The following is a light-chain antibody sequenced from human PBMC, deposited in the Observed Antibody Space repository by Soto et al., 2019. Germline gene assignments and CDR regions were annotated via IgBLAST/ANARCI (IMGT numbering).Light chain of an antibody. CDR2: EVR. CDR1: SSADDAHPF. Sequence: QSVLTQPPSASGSPGQSVTISCTGTSSADDAHPFVSWYQQHPAKAPKVLIYEVRKRASGVPHRFSGSKSGNTASLTVCGLQAEDEADYVCSAYVGGNSGVFGGGTKLTVL. J-gene: IGLJ3*02. V-gene: IGLV2-8*01. CDR3: SAYVGGNSGV.